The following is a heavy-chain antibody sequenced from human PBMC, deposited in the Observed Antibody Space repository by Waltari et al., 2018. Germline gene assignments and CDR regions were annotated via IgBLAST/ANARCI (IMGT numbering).Heavy chain of an antibody. Sequence: EVQLVESGGGLVQPGGSLRLSCAASGFTFSSYWMSWVRQAPGKGLEWVANIKQDGSEKYYVDSVKGRFTISRDNAKNSLYLQMNSLRAEDTAVYYCASAGHYGDYGEYFQHWGQGTLVTVSS. V-gene: IGHV3-7*01. CDR1: GFTFSSYW. CDR2: IKQDGSEK. CDR3: ASAGHYGDYGEYFQH. J-gene: IGHJ1*01. D-gene: IGHD4-17*01.